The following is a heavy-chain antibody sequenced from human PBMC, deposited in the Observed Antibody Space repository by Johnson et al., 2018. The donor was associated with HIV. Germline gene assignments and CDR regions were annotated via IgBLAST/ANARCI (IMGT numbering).Heavy chain of an antibody. CDR3: ARERGYFGNPAFDI. D-gene: IGHD4-23*01. V-gene: IGHV3-23*04. CDR1: GFTVSSYA. J-gene: IGHJ3*02. Sequence: MLLVESGGGLVQPGGSLRLSCAASGFTVSSYAMSWVRLNPGKGLEWVSGINWNGGSTGYADSVKGRFTISRDNSKNTLYLQMNSLRAEDTAMYYCARERGYFGNPAFDIWGQGTMVTVSS. CDR2: INWNGGST.